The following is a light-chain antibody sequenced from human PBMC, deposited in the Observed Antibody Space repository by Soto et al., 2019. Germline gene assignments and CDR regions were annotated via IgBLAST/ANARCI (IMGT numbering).Light chain of an antibody. CDR3: QQANSCPRT. V-gene: IGKV1-12*01. Sequence: DIQMTQSPSSVSASIGDRVTITCRARQDIGSWLAWYQQKPGRAPKLLIYTASTLQTGVPSRFRGSGSGIDFTLTISNLQPDDFATYYCQQANSCPRTFGQGTRLRMK. J-gene: IGKJ2*01. CDR2: TAS. CDR1: QDIGSW.